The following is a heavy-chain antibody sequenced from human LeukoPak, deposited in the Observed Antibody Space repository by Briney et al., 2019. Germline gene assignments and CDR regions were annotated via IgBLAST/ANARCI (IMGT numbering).Heavy chain of an antibody. CDR1: GGSISSSGYY. J-gene: IGHJ5*02. Sequence: KPSETLSLTCTVSGGSISSSGYYWGWIRQPPGKGLEWIGSIYYSGSTYYNPSLKSRVTISVDTSKNQFSLKLSSVTAADTAVYYCARSRQYQLLGWFDPWGQGTLVTVSS. D-gene: IGHD2-2*01. CDR2: IYYSGST. V-gene: IGHV4-39*01. CDR3: ARSRQYQLLGWFDP.